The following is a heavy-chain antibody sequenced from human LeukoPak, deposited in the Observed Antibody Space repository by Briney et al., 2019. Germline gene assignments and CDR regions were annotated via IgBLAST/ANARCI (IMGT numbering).Heavy chain of an antibody. CDR2: IYYTGTT. Sequence: SETLSLTCTVSGGSISNYYWSWIRQPPGKALERIGYIYYTGTTKYNPSLKSRATISLDTSKNQFSLKLTSVTAADTALFFCARGYDIDVWGQGTTVTVSS. J-gene: IGHJ6*02. CDR1: GGSISNYY. V-gene: IGHV4-59*01. CDR3: ARGYDIDV.